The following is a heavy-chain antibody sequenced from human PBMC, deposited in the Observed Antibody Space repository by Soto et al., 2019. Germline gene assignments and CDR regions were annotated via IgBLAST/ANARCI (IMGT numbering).Heavy chain of an antibody. CDR2: ISSSSSYT. Sequence: QVRLVESGGGLVKPGGSLRLSCAASGFTFSDYYMSWIRQAPGKGLEWVSYISSSSSYTNYADSVKGRFTISRDNAKNSLYLQMNSLRAEDTAVYYCARDLGYGSGSGEMDVWGQGTTVTVSS. CDR3: ARDLGYGSGSGEMDV. J-gene: IGHJ6*02. D-gene: IGHD3-10*01. CDR1: GFTFSDYY. V-gene: IGHV3-11*05.